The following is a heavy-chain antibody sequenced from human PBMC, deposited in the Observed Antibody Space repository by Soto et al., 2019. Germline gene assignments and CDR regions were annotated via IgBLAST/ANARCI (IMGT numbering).Heavy chain of an antibody. CDR2: IIPIFGTA. CDR3: ARDVWGYSSSPSHFDY. Sequence: QVQLVQSGAEVKKPGSSVKVSCKASGGTFSSYAISWVRQAPGQGLEWLGGIIPIFGTANYAQKFQGRVTITADESTSTAYMELSSLRSEDTAVYYCARDVWGYSSSPSHFDYWGQGTLVTVSS. CDR1: GGTFSSYA. J-gene: IGHJ4*02. V-gene: IGHV1-69*01. D-gene: IGHD6-13*01.